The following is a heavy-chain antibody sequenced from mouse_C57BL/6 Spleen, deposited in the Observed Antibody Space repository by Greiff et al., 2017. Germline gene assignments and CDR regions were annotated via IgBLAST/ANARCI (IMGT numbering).Heavy chain of an antibody. CDR3: ARRVYGNYNAMDY. CDR1: GYAFSSYW. J-gene: IGHJ4*01. Sequence: LQESGAELVKPGASVKISCKASGYAFSSYWMNWVKQRPGKGLEWIGQIYPGDGDTNYNGKFKGKATLTADKSSSTAYMQLSSLTSEDSAVYFCARRVYGNYNAMDYWGQGTSVTVSS. D-gene: IGHD2-10*02. CDR2: IYPGDGDT. V-gene: IGHV1-80*01.